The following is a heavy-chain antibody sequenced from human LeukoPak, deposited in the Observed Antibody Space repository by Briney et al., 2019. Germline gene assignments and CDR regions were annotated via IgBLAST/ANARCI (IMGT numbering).Heavy chain of an antibody. Sequence: GGSLRLSCVASGFTFSSYEMNWVRQAPGKGLEWVSYISSSGTTTFYADSVKGRFTISRDNAKSSLYLQMNSLRVEDTAVYYCTRDEEGASREFDYWGQGALVTVSS. CDR1: GFTFSSYE. CDR3: TRDEEGASREFDY. D-gene: IGHD1-26*01. V-gene: IGHV3-48*03. J-gene: IGHJ4*02. CDR2: ISSSGTTT.